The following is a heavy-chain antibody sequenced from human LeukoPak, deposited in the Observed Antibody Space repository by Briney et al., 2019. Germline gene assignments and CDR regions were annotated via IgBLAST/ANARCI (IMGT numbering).Heavy chain of an antibody. J-gene: IGHJ4*02. D-gene: IGHD5-24*01. CDR3: TRVGYIDEGVDY. CDR1: GFPFSSYW. CDR2: IKQDGSKK. V-gene: IGHV3-7*04. Sequence: GGSLRLSCVASGFPFSSYWMTWVRQAPGKGLEWVANIKQDGSKKSYVDSVKGRFTISRDNAKNSLYLQMNSLRAEDTAIYYCTRVGYIDEGVDYWGQGTLVTVSS.